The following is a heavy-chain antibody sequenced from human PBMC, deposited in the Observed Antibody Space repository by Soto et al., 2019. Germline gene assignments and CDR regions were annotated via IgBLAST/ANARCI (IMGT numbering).Heavy chain of an antibody. Sequence: PGWSLRLSCAASGFTFRIYSMHWVRQSPGKGLEWVAVMWYDGTNKYYGESVKGRFTISRDNSENTLYLQMNSLRVEDTSVYYFARDATFGHQVGYFDIWGHGTLVTVSS. CDR2: MWYDGTNK. V-gene: IGHV3-33*01. CDR3: ARDATFGHQVGYFDI. CDR1: GFTFRIYS. D-gene: IGHD3-16*01. J-gene: IGHJ3*02.